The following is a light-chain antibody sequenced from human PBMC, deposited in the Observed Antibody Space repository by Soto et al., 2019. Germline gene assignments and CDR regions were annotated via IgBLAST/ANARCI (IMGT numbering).Light chain of an antibody. CDR1: QNIRSY. J-gene: IGKJ1*01. CDR3: QQGYSSRWT. V-gene: IGKV1-39*01. CDR2: ATS. Sequence: DIQMTQSPSSLSASVGDRVTITCRASQNIRSYLNWYQQKPGKAPQLLIYATSSLQTWVPSRFSASGSGTDFSLVISDLQPEDSGTYYCQQGYSSRWTSGRGTKVEI.